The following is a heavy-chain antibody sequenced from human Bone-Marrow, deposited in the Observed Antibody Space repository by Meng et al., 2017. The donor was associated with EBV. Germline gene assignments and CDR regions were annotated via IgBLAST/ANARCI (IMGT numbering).Heavy chain of an antibody. CDR2: ISADNGNT. CDR1: GYTFTRYG. D-gene: IGHD3-22*01. CDR3: ARERWGITMIVEPFDY. Sequence: QVQLVQSGPEMKKPGASVKVSCKASGYTFTRYGISWVRQAPGQGLEWMGWISADNGNTHYAQKLQGRVTMTTDTSTSTAYMELRSLRSDDTAVYYCARERWGITMIVEPFDYWGQGTLVTVSS. J-gene: IGHJ4*02. V-gene: IGHV1-18*01.